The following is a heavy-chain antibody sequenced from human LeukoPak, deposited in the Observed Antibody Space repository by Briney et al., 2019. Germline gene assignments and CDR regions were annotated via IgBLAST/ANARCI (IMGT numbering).Heavy chain of an antibody. CDR3: ARQTAFGSSRLHFDY. V-gene: IGHV4-39*01. D-gene: IGHD6-6*01. Sequence: ASETLSLTCTVSGGSISSSSYYWGWIRQPPGKGLEWIGSIFYSGSTYYNPSLKSRVTISADASKNQFSLKLNSVTAADTAVYYCARQTAFGSSRLHFDYWGQGTLVTVSS. CDR1: GGSISSSSYY. J-gene: IGHJ4*02. CDR2: IFYSGST.